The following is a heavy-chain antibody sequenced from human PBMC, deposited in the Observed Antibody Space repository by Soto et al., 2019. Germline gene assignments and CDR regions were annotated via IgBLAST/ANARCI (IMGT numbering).Heavy chain of an antibody. CDR2: IIPNCGTA. CDR1: GYAIECNY. J-gene: IGHJ6*02. CDR3: ARDNCSGGSCSSIDDYYGMDV. D-gene: IGHD2-15*01. V-gene: IGHV1-69*13. Sequence: VKVSCKASGYAIECNYMRSVRQAKEQGLEWMGWIIPNCGTANYAQKFQGRVTITADESTSTAYMELSSLRSEDTAVYYCARDNCSGGSCSSIDDYYGMDVWGQGTTVTVSS.